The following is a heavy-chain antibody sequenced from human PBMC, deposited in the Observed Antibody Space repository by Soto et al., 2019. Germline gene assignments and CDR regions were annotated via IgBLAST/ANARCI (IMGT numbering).Heavy chain of an antibody. Sequence: QVQLQQSGPGLVKPSQTLSLTCAISGDSVSSNSAAWNWIRQSPSRGHEWLGRTYYRSKWYNDYAVSVKSRLTINPDTSKNQFSLQMNSVTPEDTAVYYCARAPGYDHYHYYGMDVWGQGTTVTVSS. D-gene: IGHD3-16*01. CDR1: GDSVSSNSAA. CDR3: ARAPGYDHYHYYGMDV. CDR2: TYYRSKWYN. V-gene: IGHV6-1*01. J-gene: IGHJ6*02.